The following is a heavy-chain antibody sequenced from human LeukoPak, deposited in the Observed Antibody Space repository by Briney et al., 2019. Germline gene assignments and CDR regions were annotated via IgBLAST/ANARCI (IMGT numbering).Heavy chain of an antibody. Sequence: GGSLRLSCAASGFTVSSNYMSWVRQAPGKGLEWVSVIYTSGSTYYADSVKGRFTISRDNSQNTLYLQMNSLRAEDTAVYYCTKGLWAGVSAARDWGQGTLVTVSS. CDR3: TKGLWAGVSAARD. J-gene: IGHJ4*02. D-gene: IGHD2-8*01. V-gene: IGHV3-66*01. CDR1: GFTVSSNY. CDR2: IYTSGST.